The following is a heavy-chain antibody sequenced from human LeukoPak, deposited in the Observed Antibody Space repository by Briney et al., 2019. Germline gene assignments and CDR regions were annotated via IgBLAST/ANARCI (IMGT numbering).Heavy chain of an antibody. CDR3: ARDPDYGDYEWDY. V-gene: IGHV3-7*01. D-gene: IGHD4-17*01. CDR1: GFTFSSYW. Sequence: GGSLRLSCAASGFTFSSYWMSWVRQAPGKGLEWVANIKQDGSEKYYADSVKGRFTISRDNAKNSLYLQMNSLRAEDTAVYYCARDPDYGDYEWDYWGQGTLVTVSS. CDR2: IKQDGSEK. J-gene: IGHJ4*02.